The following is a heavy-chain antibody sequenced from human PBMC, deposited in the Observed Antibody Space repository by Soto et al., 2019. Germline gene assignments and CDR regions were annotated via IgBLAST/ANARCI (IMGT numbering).Heavy chain of an antibody. D-gene: IGHD6-25*01. CDR1: GFTFSTHA. CDR2: ISGSGGGT. V-gene: IGHV3-23*01. J-gene: IGHJ6*02. Sequence: PGGSLRLSCAASGFTFSTHAMTWARQTPGKGLEWVSAISGSGGGTYYANSVKGRFTISRDNSQSTLYLHMISLRADDTAVYYCAKSAASEDDYFYYGLDVWGQGTTVTVS. CDR3: AKSAASEDDYFYYGLDV.